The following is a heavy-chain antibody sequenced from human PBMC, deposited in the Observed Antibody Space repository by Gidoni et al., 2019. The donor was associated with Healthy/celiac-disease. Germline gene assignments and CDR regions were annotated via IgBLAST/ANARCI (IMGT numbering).Heavy chain of an antibody. Sequence: EVQLVESGGGLVQPGGSLRLSCAASGFTFSSYWMSWVRQAPGKGMEWVDNIKQGGSEKYYVDSVKGRFTISRDNAKNSRYLQMNSLRAEDTAGYYCARDLVRVVPAAIAAFDIWGQGTMVTVSS. D-gene: IGHD2-2*01. CDR1: GFTFSSYW. CDR2: IKQGGSEK. CDR3: ARDLVRVVPAAIAAFDI. V-gene: IGHV3-7*01. J-gene: IGHJ3*02.